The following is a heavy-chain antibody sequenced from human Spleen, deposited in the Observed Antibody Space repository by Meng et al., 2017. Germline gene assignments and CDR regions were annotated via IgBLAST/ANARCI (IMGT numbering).Heavy chain of an antibody. J-gene: IGHJ3*02. CDR1: GYSFSRYV. D-gene: IGHD6-13*01. Sequence: ASVKVSCKASGYSFSRYVMSWVRQAPGQGLEWMGWSNTDTGNSTYAQGFTGRFVFSLDTSVSMAYLQISSLKAEDTAVYYCTREGTANILGALDIWGQGTMVTVSS. V-gene: IGHV7-4-1*04. CDR3: TREGTANILGALDI. CDR2: SNTDTGNS.